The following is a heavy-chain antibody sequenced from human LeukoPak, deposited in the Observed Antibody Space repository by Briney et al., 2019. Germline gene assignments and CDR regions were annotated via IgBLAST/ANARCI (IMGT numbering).Heavy chain of an antibody. CDR1: GFTLSNYA. J-gene: IGHJ4*02. D-gene: IGHD1-1*01. Sequence: PGGSLRLSCAASGFTLSNYAMNWVRQAPGQGLEWVSVISAAGVTYYADSLKGRFTISRDNSKNTLYLQMDSLRVEDTAVYYCGKANDDYYFGYWGQGTLVTVSS. V-gene: IGHV3-23*01. CDR2: ISAAGVT. CDR3: GKANDDYYFGY.